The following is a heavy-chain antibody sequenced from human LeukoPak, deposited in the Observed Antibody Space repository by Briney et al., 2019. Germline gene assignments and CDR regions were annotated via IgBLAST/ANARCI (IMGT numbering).Heavy chain of an antibody. V-gene: IGHV3-23*01. CDR2: VTGGDSST. D-gene: IGHD1-1*01. J-gene: IGHJ4*02. Sequence: GGSLRLSCAASGFTFSSYDMTWVRQAPGKGLEGVSTVTGGDSSTYYADSVKGRFTISRDNSKNTLYLQMNSLSAEDTAVYYGAKDGLLRATITYYFHYWGEGTLVTVSS. CDR1: GFTFSSYD. CDR3: AKDGLLRATITYYFHY.